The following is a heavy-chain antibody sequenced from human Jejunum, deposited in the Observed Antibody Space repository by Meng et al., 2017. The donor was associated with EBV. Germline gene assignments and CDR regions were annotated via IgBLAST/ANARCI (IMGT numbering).Heavy chain of an antibody. CDR1: RGSFSGYY. CDR2: INHSGRT. CDR3: ARVAFSYTTRSLDS. Sequence: VHAQRWGRGLLNASETQSLTCAFYRGSFSGYYWSWIRQHPGKGLEWIGEINHSGRTNYNPSLRSRVTISVETSKNQFSLRLNSVTAADTAVYYCARVAFSYTTRSLDSWGQGTLVTVSS. J-gene: IGHJ4*02. D-gene: IGHD3-16*02. V-gene: IGHV4-34*01.